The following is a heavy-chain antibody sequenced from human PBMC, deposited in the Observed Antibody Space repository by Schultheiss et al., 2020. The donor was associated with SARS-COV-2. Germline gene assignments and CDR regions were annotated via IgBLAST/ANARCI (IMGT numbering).Heavy chain of an antibody. Sequence: SETLSLTCSVSGGSINSGGYYWSWIRQHPGKGLEWIGYIYYSGSTNYNPSLKSRVTISVDTSKNQFSLKLSSVTAADTAVYYCARGGYPFDYWGQGTLVTVSS. CDR2: IYYSGST. CDR3: ARGGYPFDY. J-gene: IGHJ4*02. V-gene: IGHV4-61*08. D-gene: IGHD5-18*01. CDR1: GGSINSGGYY.